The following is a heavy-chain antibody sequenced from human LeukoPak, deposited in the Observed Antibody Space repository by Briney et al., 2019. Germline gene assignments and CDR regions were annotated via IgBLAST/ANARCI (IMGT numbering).Heavy chain of an antibody. CDR2: ISAYNGNT. Sequence: GASVKVSCKASGYTFTSYGISWVRQAPGQGLEWMGWISAYNGNTNYAQKLQGRVTMTTDTSTSTAYMELRSLRSDDTAVYYCARDRGYYYDSSGYYYPANYYYGMDVWGQGTTVTVSS. CDR1: GYTFTSYG. V-gene: IGHV1-18*01. D-gene: IGHD3-22*01. CDR3: ARDRGYYYDSSGYYYPANYYYGMDV. J-gene: IGHJ6*02.